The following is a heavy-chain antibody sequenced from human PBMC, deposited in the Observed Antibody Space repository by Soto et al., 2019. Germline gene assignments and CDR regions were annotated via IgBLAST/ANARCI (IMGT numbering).Heavy chain of an antibody. J-gene: IGHJ5*02. V-gene: IGHV4-39*02. Sequence: SETLSLTCTVSGGSISSSSYFWGWIRQPPGKGLEWIGSMYYSGSTYYNQSLKSRVTISVDTSKNQFSLKLSSVTAEDTAVYYCARDVLGYDSPDPPYWFDPWGQGTLVTVSS. D-gene: IGHD3-22*01. CDR1: GGSISSSSYF. CDR3: ARDVLGYDSPDPPYWFDP. CDR2: MYYSGST.